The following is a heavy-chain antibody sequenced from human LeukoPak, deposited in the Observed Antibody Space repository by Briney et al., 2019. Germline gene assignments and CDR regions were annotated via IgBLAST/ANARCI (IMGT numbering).Heavy chain of an antibody. CDR1: GFTFSSYS. Sequence: GGSLRLSCAASGFTFSSYSINWVRQAPGKGLEWVSSISSSSSYIYYADSVKGRFTISRDNAKNSLYLQMNSLRAEDTAVYYCARFQYYDFWSGYYLYYYYGMDVWGQGTTVTVSS. V-gene: IGHV3-21*01. D-gene: IGHD3-3*01. CDR2: ISSSSSYI. CDR3: ARFQYYDFWSGYYLYYYYGMDV. J-gene: IGHJ6*02.